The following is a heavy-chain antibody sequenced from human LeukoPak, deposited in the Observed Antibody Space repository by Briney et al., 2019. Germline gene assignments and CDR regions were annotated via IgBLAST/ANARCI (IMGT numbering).Heavy chain of an antibody. J-gene: IGHJ4*02. Sequence: PGGSLRLSCAASGFTFSSYWMSWVRQAPGKGLEWVANIKQDGSEKYYVDSVKGRLTISRDNANNSLYLQVNSLRAEDTAVYYCARIQRRLDYWGQGTLVTVSS. CDR3: ARIQRRLDY. CDR1: GFTFSSYW. D-gene: IGHD6-25*01. CDR2: IKQDGSEK. V-gene: IGHV3-7*01.